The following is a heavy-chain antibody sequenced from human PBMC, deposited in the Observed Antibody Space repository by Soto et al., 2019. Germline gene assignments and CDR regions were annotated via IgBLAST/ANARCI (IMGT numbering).Heavy chain of an antibody. CDR2: ISFDGNNK. V-gene: IGHV3-30*03. D-gene: IGHD5-12*01. J-gene: IGHJ5*02. Sequence: VGSLRLSCAASGFTFKTYDMHWVRQAPGKGLEWVAIISFDGNNKYYADSVKGRFTISRDNSKNTLSLNMNSLRPNDTGLYYCARDRRGYTTSAWGQGTLVTVSS. CDR1: GFTFKTYD. CDR3: ARDRRGYTTSA.